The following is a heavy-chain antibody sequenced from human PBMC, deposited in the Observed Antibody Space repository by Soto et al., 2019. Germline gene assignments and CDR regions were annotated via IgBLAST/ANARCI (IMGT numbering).Heavy chain of an antibody. CDR3: TTETTVTPFDY. Sequence: EVQLVESGGGLVKPGGSLRLSCAASGFTFSNAWMSWVRQAPGKGLEWVGRIKNKTDGGTTDYAAPVKGRFTISRDDSKNTLYLQMNSLKTEDTAVYYCTTETTVTPFDYWGQGTLVTVSS. CDR2: IKNKTDGGTT. CDR1: GFTFSNAW. J-gene: IGHJ4*02. V-gene: IGHV3-15*01. D-gene: IGHD4-17*01.